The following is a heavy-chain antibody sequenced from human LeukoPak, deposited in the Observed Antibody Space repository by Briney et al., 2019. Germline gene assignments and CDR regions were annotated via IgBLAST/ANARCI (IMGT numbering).Heavy chain of an antibody. D-gene: IGHD4-17*01. Sequence: SETLSLTCTGSGGSINNYYWSWIRQPPGKGLDWIGYIYYRGSTNYNPSLKSRVTFSVDTSKNQFSLKLNSVTAADTAVYYCARGGDYGDLRYFDYWGQGTLVTVSS. CDR1: GGSINNYY. CDR3: ARGGDYGDLRYFDY. CDR2: IYYRGST. V-gene: IGHV4-59*01. J-gene: IGHJ4*02.